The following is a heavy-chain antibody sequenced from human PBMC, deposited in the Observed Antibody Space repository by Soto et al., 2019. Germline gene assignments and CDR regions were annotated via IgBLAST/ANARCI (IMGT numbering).Heavy chain of an antibody. CDR2: ISYDGSNK. CDR3: ARDPTPWIQLWFPPRRGDYYGMDV. Sequence: QVQLVESGGGVVQPGRSLRLSCAASGFTFSSYAMHWVRQAPGKGLEWVAVISYDGSNKYYADSVKGRFTISRDNSKNTLYLQMNSLRAEDTAVYYCARDPTPWIQLWFPPRRGDYYGMDVW. CDR1: GFTFSSYA. D-gene: IGHD5-18*01. V-gene: IGHV3-30-3*01. J-gene: IGHJ6*01.